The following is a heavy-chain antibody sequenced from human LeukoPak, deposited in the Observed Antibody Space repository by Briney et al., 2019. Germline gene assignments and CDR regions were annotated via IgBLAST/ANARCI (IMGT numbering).Heavy chain of an antibody. CDR3: ARPYFGYNTGWTIDS. J-gene: IGHJ4*02. V-gene: IGHV4-39*01. CDR1: GASISSSSYS. D-gene: IGHD6-19*01. Sequence: SETLSLTCTVSGASISSSSYSWGWIRQPPGKGLEWIASISYGGSTYYNPSLKSRVTISVGTSKNEFSLKLTFVTAADTAVYYCARPYFGYNTGWTIDSWGQGTLVTVSS. CDR2: ISYGGST.